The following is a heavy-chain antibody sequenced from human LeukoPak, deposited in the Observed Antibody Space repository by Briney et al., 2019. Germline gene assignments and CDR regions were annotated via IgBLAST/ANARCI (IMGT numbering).Heavy chain of an antibody. CDR1: GFTFSNYA. V-gene: IGHV3-49*03. D-gene: IGHD1-14*01. CDR3: TRDYDRILDY. Sequence: GSLRLSCAASGFTFSNYAMSWFRQAPGKGLEWVGFIRSKAYGGTTEYAASVKGRFTISRDDSKSIAYLQMNSLKTEDTAVYYCTRDYDRILDYWGQGTLVTVSS. CDR2: IRSKAYGGTT. J-gene: IGHJ4*02.